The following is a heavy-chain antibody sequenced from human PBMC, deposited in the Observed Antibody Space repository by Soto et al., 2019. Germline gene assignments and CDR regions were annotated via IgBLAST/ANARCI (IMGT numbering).Heavy chain of an antibody. Sequence: GGSLRLSCGASGFTFSSYAMTWVRQAPGKGLEWVSAISGGGDSIYYADSVKGRFTISRDQSKNTLYLKMHSLRAEDTAVYFCERDRIAAADRCGMDIWGQGTTVTVS. CDR3: ERDRIAAADRCGMDI. CDR1: GFTFSSYA. V-gene: IGHV3-23*01. CDR2: ISGGGDSI. J-gene: IGHJ6*02. D-gene: IGHD6-25*01.